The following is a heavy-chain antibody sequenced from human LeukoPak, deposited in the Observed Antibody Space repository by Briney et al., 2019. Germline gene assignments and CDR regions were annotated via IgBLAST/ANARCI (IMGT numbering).Heavy chain of an antibody. J-gene: IGHJ4*02. Sequence: GGSLRLSCAASGFTFSSYGMHWVRQAPGKGLEWVAFIRYDGSNKFYADSVKGRFTISRDNSKNTLYLQMNSLTAEDTAVYYCARGQSVRNDLWGQGTLVTVSS. D-gene: IGHD1-1*01. CDR1: GFTFSSYG. CDR3: ARGQSVRNDL. CDR2: IRYDGSNK. V-gene: IGHV3-30*02.